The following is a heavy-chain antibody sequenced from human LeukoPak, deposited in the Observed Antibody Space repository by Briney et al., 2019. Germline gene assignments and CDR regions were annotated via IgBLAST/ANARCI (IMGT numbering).Heavy chain of an antibody. CDR1: GFTFSGSA. CDR2: IRSKANSYAT. J-gene: IGHJ6*03. CDR3: TRERDIWFGELSPLYYYYMDV. D-gene: IGHD3-10*01. V-gene: IGHV3-73*01. Sequence: GGSLKLSCAASGFTFSGSAMHWVRQASGKGLEWVGRIRSKANSYATAYAASVKGRFTIPRDDSKNTAYLQMNSLKTEDTAVYYCTRERDIWFGELSPLYYYYMDVWGKGTTVTVSS.